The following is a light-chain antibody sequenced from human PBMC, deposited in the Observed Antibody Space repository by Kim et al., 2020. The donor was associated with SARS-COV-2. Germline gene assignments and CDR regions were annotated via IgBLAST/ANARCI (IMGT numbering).Light chain of an antibody. CDR1: SSNSGAGYD. J-gene: IGLJ3*02. V-gene: IGLV1-40*01. CDR3: QSFDSRSVM. Sequence: PGQRVNISCTGSSSNSGAGYDVHWYQQVPGTAPTLLIYGNNNRPSGVPDRFSGSKSGTSASLAITGLQAEDEADYYCQSFDSRSVMFGGGTQLTVL. CDR2: GNN.